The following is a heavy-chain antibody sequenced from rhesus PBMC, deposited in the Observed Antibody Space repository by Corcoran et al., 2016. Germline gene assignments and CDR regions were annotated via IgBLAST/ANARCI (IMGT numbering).Heavy chain of an antibody. V-gene: IGHV5-20*02. CDR2: IDHSDSDT. J-gene: IGHJ4*01. CDR3: AKDDFWSGYFIDY. Sequence: EVQLLQSGAEVKRPGESLKISCKTSGYSLTSSWISWVRQSPGQGLEWMGAIDHSDSDTRYSPSFHGQVTISADKSISTAYLQWSSLKASDTATYYCAKDDFWSGYFIDYWGQGVLVTVSS. D-gene: IGHD3-3*01. CDR1: GYSLTSSW.